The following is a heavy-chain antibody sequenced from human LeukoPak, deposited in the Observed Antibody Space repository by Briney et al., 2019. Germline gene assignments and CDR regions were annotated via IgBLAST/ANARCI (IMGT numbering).Heavy chain of an antibody. CDR3: ARRERRGPFDY. Sequence: SETLSLTCTVSGGSISSYYWSWIRQPPGKGLEWIGYIYYSGSTNYNPSLKSRVTISVDTSKNQFSLKLSSVTAADTAVYYCARRERRGPFDYWGQGTLVTVSS. CDR2: IYYSGST. V-gene: IGHV4-59*12. CDR1: GGSISSYY. D-gene: IGHD1-26*01. J-gene: IGHJ4*02.